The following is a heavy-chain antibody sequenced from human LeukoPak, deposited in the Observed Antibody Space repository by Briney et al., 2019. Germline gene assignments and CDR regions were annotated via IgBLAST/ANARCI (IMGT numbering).Heavy chain of an antibody. CDR2: IKQDGSEK. CDR1: GFTFSSYW. CDR3: AKDALSIAAAGLD. V-gene: IGHV3-7*01. J-gene: IGHJ4*02. D-gene: IGHD6-13*01. Sequence: GGSLRLSCAASGFTFSSYWMSWVRQAPGKGLEWVANIKQDGSEKYYVDSVKGRFTISRDNAKNSLYLQMNSLRAEDTAVYYCAKDALSIAAAGLDWGQGTLVTVSS.